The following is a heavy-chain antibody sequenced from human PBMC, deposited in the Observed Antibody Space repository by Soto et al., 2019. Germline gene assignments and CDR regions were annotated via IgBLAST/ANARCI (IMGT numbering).Heavy chain of an antibody. CDR2: ISAYNGNT. D-gene: IGHD3-3*01. Sequence: GASVKVSCTASGYTFTSYGISWVRQATGQGLEWMGWISAYNGNTNYAQKLQGRVTMTTDTSTSTAYMELRSLRSDDTAVYYCAREPHLNDFWSGYYSFGYYYYYMDVWGKGTTVTVSS. CDR3: AREPHLNDFWSGYYSFGYYYYYMDV. V-gene: IGHV1-18*01. J-gene: IGHJ6*03. CDR1: GYTFTSYG.